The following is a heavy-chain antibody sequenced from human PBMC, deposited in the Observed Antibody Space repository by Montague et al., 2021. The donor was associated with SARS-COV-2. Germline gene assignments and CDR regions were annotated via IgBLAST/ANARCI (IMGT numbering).Heavy chain of an antibody. CDR1: GFTFSSYA. CDR3: AKDLRGRMFGVVIIPYDDFDI. J-gene: IGHJ3*02. Sequence: SLRLSCAASGFTFSSYAMSWVRQAPGKGLEWVSAISGSGGSTYYADSVKGRFTISRDNSKNTLYLQMNSLRAEDTDVYYCAKDLRGRMFGVVIIPYDDFDIWGQGTMVTVSS. CDR2: ISGSGGST. D-gene: IGHD3-3*01. V-gene: IGHV3-23*01.